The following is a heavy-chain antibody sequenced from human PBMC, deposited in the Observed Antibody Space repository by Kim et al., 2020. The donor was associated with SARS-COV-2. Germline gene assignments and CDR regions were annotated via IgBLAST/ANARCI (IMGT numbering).Heavy chain of an antibody. CDR3: ARDHREWLQYTANWYFDL. J-gene: IGHJ2*01. V-gene: IGHV4-59*01. Sequence: SETLSLTCTVSGGSISSYYWSWIRQPPGKGLEWIGDSYYSGSTNYNPSLKSRVTISVDTSKNQFSLKLSSVTAADTAVYYCARDHREWLQYTANWYFDLWGRGTLVTVSS. CDR2: SYYSGST. CDR1: GGSISSYY. D-gene: IGHD3-3*01.